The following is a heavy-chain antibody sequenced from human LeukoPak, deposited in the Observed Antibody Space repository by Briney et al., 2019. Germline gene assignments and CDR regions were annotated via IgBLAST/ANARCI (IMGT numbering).Heavy chain of an antibody. CDR3: AREIPNAFDI. Sequence: GGSLRLFCAFSGFTFSQYPMHGVRQAPGKGLGWVAVVSRDGVSKYYPDSVRGRFTISRDNSKNTLYLEVNSLRSEDTAVFYCAREIPNAFDIWGQGTMVTVSS. CDR2: VSRDGVSK. J-gene: IGHJ3*02. V-gene: IGHV3-30-3*01. CDR1: GFTFSQYP.